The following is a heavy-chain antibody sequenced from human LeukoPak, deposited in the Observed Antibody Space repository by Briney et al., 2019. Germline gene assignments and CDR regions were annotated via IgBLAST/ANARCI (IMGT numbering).Heavy chain of an antibody. Sequence: SETLSLTCTVSGGSISNYYWTWIRQPPGKGLEWIGFISYSGNTNYNPSLKSRVTISLDTSKNQFSLKLSSVTAADTAVYYCARGVINYDILTGYTAGAYDYWGQGTLVTVSS. CDR3: ARGVINYDILTGYTAGAYDY. J-gene: IGHJ4*02. V-gene: IGHV4-59*12. CDR1: GGSISNYY. CDR2: ISYSGNT. D-gene: IGHD3-9*01.